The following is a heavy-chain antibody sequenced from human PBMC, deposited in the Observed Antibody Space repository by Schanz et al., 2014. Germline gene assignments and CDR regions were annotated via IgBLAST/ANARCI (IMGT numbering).Heavy chain of an antibody. CDR2: ISGSGGST. CDR1: GFTFSNYW. V-gene: IGHV3-23*04. D-gene: IGHD6-13*01. J-gene: IGHJ4*02. CDR3: ARDYGSWAIDY. Sequence: EVQLVESGGGLVQPGGSLRLSCVASGFTFSNYWMTWVRQAPGKGLEWVSAISGSGGSTYYADSVKGRFTISRDNSKNSVFLQMDSLRADDTAVYYCARDYGSWAIDYWGRGTLVTVAS.